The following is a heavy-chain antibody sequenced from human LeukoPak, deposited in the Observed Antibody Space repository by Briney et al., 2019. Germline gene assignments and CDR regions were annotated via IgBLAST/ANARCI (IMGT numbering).Heavy chain of an antibody. V-gene: IGHV3-23*01. J-gene: IGHJ4*02. CDR2: ISGSGGST. CDR3: AKRGVVIRVILVGFHKEAYYFDS. CDR1: GITLSNYG. Sequence: GGSLRLSCAVSGITLSNYGMSWVRQAPGKGLEWVAGISGSGGSTNYADSVKGRFTISRDNPKNTLYLQMNSLRAEDTAVYLCAKRGVVIRVILVGFHKEAYYFDSWGQGALVTASS. D-gene: IGHD3-22*01.